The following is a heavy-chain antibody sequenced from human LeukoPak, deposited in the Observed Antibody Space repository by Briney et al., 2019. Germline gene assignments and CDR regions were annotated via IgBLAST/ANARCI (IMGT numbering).Heavy chain of an antibody. J-gene: IGHJ4*02. V-gene: IGHV1-8*03. Sequence: ASVKVSCKASGYAFTKYDINWVRQATGQGLEWMGWMNPNSGHTGYAQKFQGRVTITRSTSKSTAYMELSSLRSEDTAVYYSARVVTEPYTAKPDYWGQGTLVTVSS. CDR3: ARVVTEPYTAKPDY. CDR1: GYAFTKYD. D-gene: IGHD3-16*01. CDR2: MNPNSGHT.